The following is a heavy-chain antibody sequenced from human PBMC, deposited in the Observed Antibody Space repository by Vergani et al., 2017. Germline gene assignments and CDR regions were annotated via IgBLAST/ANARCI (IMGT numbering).Heavy chain of an antibody. CDR1: GFTFSSYA. J-gene: IGHJ4*02. V-gene: IGHV3-30*04. CDR2: ISSDGRNK. D-gene: IGHD6-13*01. Sequence: QVQLVESGGGVVQPGRSLRLSCAASGFTFSSYAMHWVRQAPGKGLEWVAVISSDGRNKYYADYVKGRFTISRDNSKKTLYLQMNGLRAEDTAVYYCAGKQQLAYWGQGTLVTVSS. CDR3: AGKQQLAY.